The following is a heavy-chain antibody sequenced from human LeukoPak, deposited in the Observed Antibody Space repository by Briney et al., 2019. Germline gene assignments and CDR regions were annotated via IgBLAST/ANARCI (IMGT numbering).Heavy chain of an antibody. CDR3: ARVPGYIGYFYGMDV. V-gene: IGHV3-74*01. J-gene: IGHJ6*02. D-gene: IGHD5-12*01. CDR2: TNSDGRST. Sequence: GGSQRLSSVASAITLNTNWMHWVRQAPGKGLMWVTSTNSDGRSTSYADCVKGRFTISRDNAKNTLYLQMNSLRAEDTAVYYCARVPGYIGYFYGMDVWGQGTTVTVS. CDR1: AITLNTNW.